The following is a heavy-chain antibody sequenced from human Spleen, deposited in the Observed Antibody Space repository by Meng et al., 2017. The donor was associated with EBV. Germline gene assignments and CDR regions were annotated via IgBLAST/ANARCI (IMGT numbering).Heavy chain of an antibody. J-gene: IGHJ5*02. D-gene: IGHD5-18*01. CDR1: GGSFSDFF. Sequence: QGKLTQVGAGPLKPSETLSLTCGGSGGSFSDFFWTWIRQSPGKGLEWIGEINYRGNSNYNPSLESRATISVDTPKKHFSLSLNSVTAADTGVYYCARMVSGSSLIAGLDPWGQGTLVTVSS. V-gene: IGHV4-34*02. CDR2: INYRGNS. CDR3: ARMVSGSSLIAGLDP.